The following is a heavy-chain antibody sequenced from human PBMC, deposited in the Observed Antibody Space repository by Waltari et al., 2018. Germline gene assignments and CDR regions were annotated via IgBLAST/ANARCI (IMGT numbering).Heavy chain of an antibody. CDR1: GFTFRNYA. V-gene: IGHV3-23*01. CDR2: ITSGGGDT. Sequence: QLLESGGGWRQAGGSLRLSCAASGFTFRNYARSWVRQAPGQGPEWVSGITSGGGDTYYTDSVRGRFTISRDNSKNTVYLQMNSLRHEDTAVYYCAKEIYRIGRPCFDYWGQGVRVTVSS. D-gene: IGHD6-19*01. J-gene: IGHJ4*02. CDR3: AKEIYRIGRPCFDY.